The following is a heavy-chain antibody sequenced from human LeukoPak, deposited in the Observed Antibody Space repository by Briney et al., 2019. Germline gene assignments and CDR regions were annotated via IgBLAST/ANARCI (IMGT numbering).Heavy chain of an antibody. CDR1: GFTLDDYG. CDR3: ARFLGGYDSSGPYYFDY. J-gene: IGHJ4*02. D-gene: IGHD3-22*01. CDR2: INWNGGST. Sequence: PGGSLRLSCAASGFTLDDYGMSWVRHAPGKGLEWVSGINWNGGSTVYADSVKGRFTISRDNAKNSLYLQMNSLRAEDTALYYCARFLGGYDSSGPYYFDYWGQGTLVTVSS. V-gene: IGHV3-20*04.